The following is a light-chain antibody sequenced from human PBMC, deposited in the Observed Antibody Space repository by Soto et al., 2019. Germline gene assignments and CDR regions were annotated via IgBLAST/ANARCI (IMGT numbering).Light chain of an antibody. CDR3: QSYDNSLSAYV. Sequence: QPVLTQPPSLSGAPGQRVTISCTGSSSDIGAGSEVHWYQQLPGTAPKLLIFGSTNRPSGVPDRFSGSKSATSASLAITGLQAEDEADYYCQSYDNSLSAYVFRTGTKLTVL. CDR2: GST. CDR1: SSDIGAGSE. J-gene: IGLJ1*01. V-gene: IGLV1-40*01.